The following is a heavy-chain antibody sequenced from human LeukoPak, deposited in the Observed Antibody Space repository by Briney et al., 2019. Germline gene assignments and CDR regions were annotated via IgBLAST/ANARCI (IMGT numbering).Heavy chain of an antibody. D-gene: IGHD6-19*01. Sequence: GGSLRLSCAASGFTFDDYGMSWVRQAPGKGLEGVAGINWNGGSTGYADSVKGRFTITRVNATTALYLQMNSLRAEHTALYYCAREGSARGWYKSVDVWGKGTTVTVSS. CDR1: GFTFDDYG. V-gene: IGHV3-20*04. CDR3: AREGSARGWYKSVDV. J-gene: IGHJ6*04. CDR2: INWNGGST.